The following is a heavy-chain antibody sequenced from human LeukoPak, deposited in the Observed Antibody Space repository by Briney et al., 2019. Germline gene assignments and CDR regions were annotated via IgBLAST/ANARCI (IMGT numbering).Heavy chain of an antibody. CDR3: ARVARYGDYFVDC. D-gene: IGHD4-17*01. Sequence: PSETLSLICTVSGGSISSSSYYWGWIRQPPGKGLDWIGSIYYGGSTYYNPSLKSRVTMSVDTSENQFSLKLSSVTAADTSVYYCARVARYGDYFVDCWGQETLVTVSS. CDR2: IYYGGST. J-gene: IGHJ4*02. V-gene: IGHV4-39*01. CDR1: GGSISSSSYY.